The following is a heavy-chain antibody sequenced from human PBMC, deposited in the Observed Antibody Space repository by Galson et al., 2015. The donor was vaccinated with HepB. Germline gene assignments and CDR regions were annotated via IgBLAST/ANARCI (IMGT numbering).Heavy chain of an antibody. CDR1: GGTFSSYA. V-gene: IGHV1-69*04. CDR3: ASPLSGAAGDYGMDV. Sequence: SVKVSCKASGGTFSSYAISWVRQAPGQGLEWMGRIIPILGIANYAQKFQGRVTITADKSTSTAYMELSSLRSEDTAVYYCASPLSGAAGDYGMDVWGQGTTVTVSS. D-gene: IGHD3-9*01. J-gene: IGHJ6*02. CDR2: IIPILGIA.